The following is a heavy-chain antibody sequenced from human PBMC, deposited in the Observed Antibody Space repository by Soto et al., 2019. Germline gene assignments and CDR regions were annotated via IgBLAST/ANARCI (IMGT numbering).Heavy chain of an antibody. V-gene: IGHV5-10-1*01. CDR1: GYSLTSYW. J-gene: IGHJ6*02. Sequence: GESLKISCKGSGYSLTSYWISWVRQMPGKGLEWMGRIDPSDSYTNYSPSFQGHVTISADKSISTAYLQWSSLKASDTAMYYCARQQQQLVRIGDGMDVWGQGTTVTVSS. D-gene: IGHD6-13*01. CDR3: ARQQQQLVRIGDGMDV. CDR2: IDPSDSYT.